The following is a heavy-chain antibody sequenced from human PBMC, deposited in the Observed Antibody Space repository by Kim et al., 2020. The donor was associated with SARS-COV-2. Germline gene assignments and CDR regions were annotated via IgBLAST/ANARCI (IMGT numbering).Heavy chain of an antibody. CDR3: VRQTIFTGLTSWFDP. J-gene: IGHJ5*02. Sequence: SETLSLTCTVSGGSISSSSYYWAWIRQPPGKGLEWIGNIYYSRSTYYNPSLKSRVTISVDTSKNQFSLKLSSVTAADTAVYYCVRQTIFTGLTSWFDPWGQGTLVTVSS. CDR1: GGSISSSSYY. CDR2: IYYSRST. V-gene: IGHV4-39*01.